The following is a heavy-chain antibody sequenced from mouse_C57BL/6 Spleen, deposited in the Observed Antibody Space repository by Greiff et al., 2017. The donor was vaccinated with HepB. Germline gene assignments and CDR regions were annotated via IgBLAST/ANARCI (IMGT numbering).Heavy chain of an antibody. CDR1: GYTFTDYN. Sequence: VQLQHSGPELVKPGASVKIPCKASGYTFTDYNMDWVKQSHGKSLEWIGDINPNNGGTIYNQKFKGKATLTVDKSSSTAYMELRSLTSEDTAVYYCARWYYGSSYGFDYWGQGTTLTVSS. J-gene: IGHJ2*01. CDR3: ARWYYGSSYGFDY. V-gene: IGHV1-18*01. CDR2: INPNNGGT. D-gene: IGHD1-1*01.